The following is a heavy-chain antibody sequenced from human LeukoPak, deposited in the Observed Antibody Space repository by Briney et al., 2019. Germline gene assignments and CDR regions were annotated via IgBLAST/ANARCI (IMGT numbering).Heavy chain of an antibody. J-gene: IGHJ4*02. D-gene: IGHD3-3*01. Sequence: AGGSLRLSCAASGFTFSGSAMHWVRQASGKGLEWVGRIRSKANSYATAYAASVKGRFTISRDDSKNTAYLQMNSLKTEDTAVYYCTRHDFDFWSGYYFHWGQGTLVTVSS. CDR1: GFTFSGSA. V-gene: IGHV3-73*01. CDR3: TRHDFDFWSGYYFH. CDR2: IRSKANSYAT.